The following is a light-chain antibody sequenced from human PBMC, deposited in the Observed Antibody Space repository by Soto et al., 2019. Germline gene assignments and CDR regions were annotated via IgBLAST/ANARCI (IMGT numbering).Light chain of an antibody. Sequence: EIVLTQSPATLSLSPGERATLSCRASQSVSSYLAWYQQKPGQAPRLLIYDASNRATGIPARFSGSGSGTDFTLTISSLETADFAVYYCQQRSNWPPWTFGQGTKVEIK. J-gene: IGKJ1*01. CDR2: DAS. CDR3: QQRSNWPPWT. CDR1: QSVSSY. V-gene: IGKV3-11*01.